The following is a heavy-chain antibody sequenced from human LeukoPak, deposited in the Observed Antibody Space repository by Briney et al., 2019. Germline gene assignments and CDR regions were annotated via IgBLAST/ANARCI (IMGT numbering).Heavy chain of an antibody. CDR1: GFTFSSYA. CDR3: AKDRVGAILYFDY. CDR2: MSGSGSRT. V-gene: IGHV3-23*01. J-gene: IGHJ4*02. Sequence: TGGSLRLSCAASGFTFSSYAMSWVRQAPGKGLEWVSAMSGSGSRTYYADSVKGRFTISRDNSKNTLYLQMSSLRVEDTALYYCAKDRVGAILYFDYWGQGTLVTVSS. D-gene: IGHD1-26*01.